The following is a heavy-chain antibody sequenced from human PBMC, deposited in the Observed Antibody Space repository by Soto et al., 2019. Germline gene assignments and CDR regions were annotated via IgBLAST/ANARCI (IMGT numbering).Heavy chain of an antibody. CDR1: GYTFTGYY. J-gene: IGHJ3*02. Sequence: GASVKVSCKASGYTFTGYYMHWVRQAPGQGLEWMGWINPNSGGTNYAQKFQGRVTMTRDTSISTAYMELSRLRSDDTAVYYCARGGRYYYDSSGYRLGIWGQGTMVTVSS. D-gene: IGHD3-22*01. CDR2: INPNSGGT. CDR3: ARGGRYYYDSSGYRLGI. V-gene: IGHV1-2*02.